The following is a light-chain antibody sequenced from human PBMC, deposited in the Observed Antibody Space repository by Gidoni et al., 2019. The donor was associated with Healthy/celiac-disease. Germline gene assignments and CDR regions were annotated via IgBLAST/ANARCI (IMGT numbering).Light chain of an antibody. CDR1: SSNIGSNY. CDR3: AAWDDSLSAWG. V-gene: IGLV1-47*01. Sequence: SVLTQPPSASGTPGQRVTISCSGSSSNIGSNYVSWYQHLPGTAPKLLIYRNKQRPSGVPDRFSGSKSGTSASLAISGLRSEDEADYYCAAWDDSLSAWGFGGGTKLTVL. CDR2: RNK. J-gene: IGLJ3*02.